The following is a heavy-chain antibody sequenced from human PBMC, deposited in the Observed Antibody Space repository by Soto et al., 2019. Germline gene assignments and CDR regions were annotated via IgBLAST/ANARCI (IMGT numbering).Heavy chain of an antibody. D-gene: IGHD6-13*01. J-gene: IGHJ4*02. CDR1: GGSISSSNW. Sequence: SETLSLTCAVSGGSISSSNWWSWVRPPPGKGLEWIVEIYHSGSTNYNPSLKSRVTISVDKAKNQFSLKLSAVTAADTAVYYCARDPFIAAAGARGDYFDYWGQGTLVTVSS. V-gene: IGHV4-4*02. CDR3: ARDPFIAAAGARGDYFDY. CDR2: IYHSGST.